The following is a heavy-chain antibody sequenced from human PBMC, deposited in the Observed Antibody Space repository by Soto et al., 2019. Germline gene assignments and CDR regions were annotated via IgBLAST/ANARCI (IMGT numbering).Heavy chain of an antibody. CDR2: ISGSGGST. Sequence: EVQLLESGGGLVQPGGSLSLSCAASGFTFRNYAMSWVRQAPGKGLEWVSTISGSGGSTFYADSVKGRFTISRDNSRNTLYLQMNSLRAEDTAIYFCASGDDILTGPVFDYWGQGTLVTVSS. V-gene: IGHV3-23*01. J-gene: IGHJ4*02. CDR1: GFTFRNYA. D-gene: IGHD3-9*01. CDR3: ASGDDILTGPVFDY.